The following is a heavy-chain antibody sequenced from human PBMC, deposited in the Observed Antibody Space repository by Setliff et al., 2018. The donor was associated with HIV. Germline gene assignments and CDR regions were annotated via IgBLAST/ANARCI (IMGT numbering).Heavy chain of an antibody. Sequence: SETLSLTCAVSGYSISSGYYWSWIRQPPGKGLEWIGEINNSGSTNYNPSLKSRVTISVDTSKNQFSLKMTSVTAADTAVYYCARTQGLGLDWGQGTLVTVSS. J-gene: IGHJ4*02. CDR3: ARTQGLGLD. V-gene: IGHV4-38-2*01. CDR1: GYSISSGYY. CDR2: INNSGST.